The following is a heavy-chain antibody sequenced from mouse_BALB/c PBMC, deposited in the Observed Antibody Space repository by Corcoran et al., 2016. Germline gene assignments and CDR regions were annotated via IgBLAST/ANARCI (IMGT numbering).Heavy chain of an antibody. CDR1: GYTVTKYG. D-gene: IGHD2-3*01. J-gene: IGHJ4*01. CDR3: TDGSYYYGLDY. V-gene: IGHV9-3-1*01. Sequence: QIQLVQSGTELKKPGETVKSSCRASGYTVTKYGINWVKQAPGKGLKWMGWINTNTGEPTYADDFKGRFAFSLETSASTAYLQINNLKNGDTATYCCTDGSYYYGLDYWGQGTSVTVSS. CDR2: INTNTGEP.